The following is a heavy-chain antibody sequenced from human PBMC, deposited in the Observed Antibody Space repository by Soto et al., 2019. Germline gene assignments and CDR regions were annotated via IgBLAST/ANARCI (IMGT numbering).Heavy chain of an antibody. D-gene: IGHD2-15*01. CDR3: ARGFSGGSCYSCYYYGMEV. Sequence: SETLSLTCTVSGGSISSYYWSWIRQPAGKGLEWIGRIYTSVSTNYNPSLKSRVTMSVDTSKNQFSLKLSSVTAADTAVYYCARGFSGGSCYSCYYYGMEVWGKGNTVTVSA. J-gene: IGHJ6*04. V-gene: IGHV4-4*07. CDR2: IYTSVST. CDR1: GGSISSYY.